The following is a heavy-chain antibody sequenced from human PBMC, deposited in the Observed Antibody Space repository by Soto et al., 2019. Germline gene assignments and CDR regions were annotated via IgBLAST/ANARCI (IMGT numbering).Heavy chain of an antibody. CDR1: GYSLATYW. CDR2: IDPSDSYI. D-gene: IGHD2-15*01. Sequence: GESLKISCKSSGYSLATYWITWVRQTPGKGLEWMGRIDPSDSYINYSPSFQGRVTISADKSLNTAYLQWSSLEASDTAMYYCARLGDCSGGSCFGRYYYHGMDVWGQGTTVTVS. J-gene: IGHJ6*02. CDR3: ARLGDCSGGSCFGRYYYHGMDV. V-gene: IGHV5-10-1*01.